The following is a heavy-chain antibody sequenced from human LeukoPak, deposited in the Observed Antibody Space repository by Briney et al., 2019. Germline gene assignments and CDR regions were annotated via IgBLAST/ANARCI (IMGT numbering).Heavy chain of an antibody. CDR1: GGSFSGYY. D-gene: IGHD1-14*01. CDR2: INYSGTT. V-gene: IGHV4-34*01. CDR3: AREEPPGKVDY. J-gene: IGHJ4*02. Sequence: SETLSLTCAVYGGSFSGYYWGWIRQPPGKGLEWIGSINYSGTTYYNPSLKSRVTISIDTSKNQFSLKLSSVTAADTALYFCAREEPPGKVDYWGQGTLVTVSS.